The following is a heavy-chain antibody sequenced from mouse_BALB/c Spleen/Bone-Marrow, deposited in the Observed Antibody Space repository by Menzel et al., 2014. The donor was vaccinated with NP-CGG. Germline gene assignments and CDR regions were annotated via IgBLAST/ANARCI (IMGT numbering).Heavy chain of an antibody. D-gene: IGHD1-1*01. J-gene: IGHJ3*01. CDR3: ASYYYGSSRFAY. CDR1: GFNIKDTY. V-gene: IGHV14-3*02. Sequence: EVKLEESGAELVKPGASVKLSCTASGFNIKDTYMHWVKQRPEQGLEWIGRIDPANGNTKYDPKFQGKATITADTSSNTAYLQLSSLTSEDTAVYYCASYYYGSSRFAYWGQGTLVPVSA. CDR2: IDPANGNT.